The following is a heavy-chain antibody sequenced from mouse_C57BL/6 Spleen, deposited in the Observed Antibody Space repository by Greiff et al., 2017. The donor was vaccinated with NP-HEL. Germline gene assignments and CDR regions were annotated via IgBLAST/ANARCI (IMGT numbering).Heavy chain of an antibody. D-gene: IGHD2-3*01. J-gene: IGHJ4*01. CDR1: GYTFTSYW. Sequence: VQLQQPGAELVKPGASVKLSCKASGYTFTSYWMHWVKQRPGRGLEWIGRIDPNSGGTKYNEQFKSKATLTVDKPSSTAYMQLSSLTSEDSAVYYCARSGGVYDGYLYAMDYWGQGTSVTVSS. CDR2: IDPNSGGT. CDR3: ARSGGVYDGYLYAMDY. V-gene: IGHV1-72*01.